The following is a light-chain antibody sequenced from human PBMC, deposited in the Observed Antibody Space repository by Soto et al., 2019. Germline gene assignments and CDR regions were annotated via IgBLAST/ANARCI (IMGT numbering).Light chain of an antibody. V-gene: IGKV3-15*01. CDR3: QQYESLPPL. Sequence: EIVMTQSPATLSVSPGERATLSCRASQSVSSNLAWYQQKPGQAPRLLIYGASTRATGIPARFSGSGSGTEFTLTISSLQSEDFAVYYCQQYESLPPLFGPGTTVQIK. CDR2: GAS. CDR1: QSVSSN. J-gene: IGKJ3*01.